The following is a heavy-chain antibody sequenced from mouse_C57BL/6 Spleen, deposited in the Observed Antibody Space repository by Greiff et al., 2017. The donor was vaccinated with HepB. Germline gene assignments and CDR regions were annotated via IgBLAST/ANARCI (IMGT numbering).Heavy chain of an antibody. Sequence: QVQLKESGPELVKPGASVKISCKASGYAFSSSWMNWVKQRPGKGLEWIGRIYPGDGDTNYNGKFKGKATLTADKSSSTAYMQLSSLTSEDSAVYFCARRLRRDYAMDYWGQGTSVTVSS. CDR2: IYPGDGDT. CDR1: GYAFSSSW. D-gene: IGHD2-4*01. CDR3: ARRLRRDYAMDY. V-gene: IGHV1-82*01. J-gene: IGHJ4*01.